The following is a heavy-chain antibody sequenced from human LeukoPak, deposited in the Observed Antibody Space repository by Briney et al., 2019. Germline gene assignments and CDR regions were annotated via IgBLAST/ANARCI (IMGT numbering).Heavy chain of an antibody. D-gene: IGHD3-10*01. V-gene: IGHV3-33*01. CDR1: GFTFSSYG. Sequence: PGGSLRLSCEASGFTFSSYGMHWVRQAPGKGLEWVAVIWYDGSNKYYADSVKGRFTISRDNVKNSLYLQMNSLRAEDTAVYYCARDFQIRGVMVFDYWGQGSLVTVSS. CDR3: ARDFQIRGVMVFDY. CDR2: IWYDGSNK. J-gene: IGHJ4*02.